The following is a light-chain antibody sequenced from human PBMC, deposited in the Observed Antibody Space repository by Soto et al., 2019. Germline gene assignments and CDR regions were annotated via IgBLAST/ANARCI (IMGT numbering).Light chain of an antibody. V-gene: IGKV3-15*01. CDR3: QRYNDWPYI. CDR1: QSVRVN. Sequence: EIVMTQSPGTLSVSPRERATLSCRASQSVRVNLACYQQKPGQDPRLLIYGLSTRATCTTARFNGSESGTESTLTISARNSKDFVVYYCQRYNDWPYIFGPGTKGVTK. CDR2: GLS. J-gene: IGKJ3*01.